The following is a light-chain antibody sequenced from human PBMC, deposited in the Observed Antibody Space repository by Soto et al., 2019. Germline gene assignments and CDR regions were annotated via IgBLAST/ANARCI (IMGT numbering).Light chain of an antibody. CDR2: GAS. CDR1: QSVSSN. V-gene: IGKV3-15*01. J-gene: IGKJ1*01. CDR3: QQYNSWPPYT. Sequence: EIVMTQSPATLSVSPGERATLSCRASQSVSSNLAWYQQKPGQAPRLLIYGASTRATDIPARFSGSGSGTGFTLTISSLQSEDFAVYYCQQYNSWPPYTFGQGTKVEIK.